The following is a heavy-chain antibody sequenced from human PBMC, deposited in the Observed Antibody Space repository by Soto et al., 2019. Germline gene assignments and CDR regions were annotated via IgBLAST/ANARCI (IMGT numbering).Heavy chain of an antibody. Sequence: QVRLVQSGPEVRKPGASVKITCEASGCSFTGHYLHWVRQAPGHGLEWMGWINPNSGGTNYAQKFQDWISITRDKALSTVYMDLSSLRSEDTAMYYCAKSDGAEENDAFDIWGQGTMISVS. CDR1: GCSFTGHY. CDR3: AKSDGAEENDAFDI. D-gene: IGHD3-16*01. CDR2: INPNSGGT. V-gene: IGHV1-2*04. J-gene: IGHJ3*02.